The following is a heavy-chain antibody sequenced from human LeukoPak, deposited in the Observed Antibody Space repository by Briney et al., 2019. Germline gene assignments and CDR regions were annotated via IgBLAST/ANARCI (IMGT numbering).Heavy chain of an antibody. CDR2: LYPGVST. J-gene: IGHJ6*03. CDR1: GGPMYSYY. Sequence: PSETLSLTCAVSGGPMYSYYWTWIRQTAEKGLEWIGRLYPGVSTNYNPSLKSRVTMSVDTSKNQFALKLSAVTAADTAVYYCARMKFYDSTGYSPGHYMDVWGKGTTVTVSS. D-gene: IGHD3-22*01. V-gene: IGHV4-4*07. CDR3: ARMKFYDSTGYSPGHYMDV.